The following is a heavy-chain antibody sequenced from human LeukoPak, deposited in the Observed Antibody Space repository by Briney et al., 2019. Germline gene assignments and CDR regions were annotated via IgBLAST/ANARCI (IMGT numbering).Heavy chain of an antibody. CDR1: GYSISSGYY. J-gene: IGHJ4*02. V-gene: IGHV4-38-2*02. CDR3: ARDWESGSYFGY. Sequence: KPSETLSLTCTVSGYSISSGYYWGWIRQPPGKGLEWIGSIYHSGSTYYNPSLKSRVTISVDTSKNQFSLKLSSVTAADTAVYYCARDWESGSYFGYWGQGTLVTVSS. CDR2: IYHSGST. D-gene: IGHD3-10*01.